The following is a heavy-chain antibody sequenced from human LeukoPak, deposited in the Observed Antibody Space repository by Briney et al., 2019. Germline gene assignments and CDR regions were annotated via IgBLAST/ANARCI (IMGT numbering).Heavy chain of an antibody. J-gene: IGHJ4*02. CDR2: IYWSGST. CDR1: GFTFSTYA. D-gene: IGHD3-22*01. CDR3: ARHIYDSSGYAFDY. Sequence: GSLRLSCAASGFTFSTYAMSWVRQAPGKGLEFIGSIYWSGSTYNNPSLKSRVTISVDTSKNQFSLKMSSVTATDTAVYYCARHIYDSSGYAFDYWGQGTLVTVSS. V-gene: IGHV4-39*01.